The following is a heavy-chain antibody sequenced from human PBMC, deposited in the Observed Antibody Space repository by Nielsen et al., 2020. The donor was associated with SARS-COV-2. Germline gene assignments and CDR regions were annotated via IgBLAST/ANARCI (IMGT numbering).Heavy chain of an antibody. V-gene: IGHV2-26*01. CDR1: GFSLSNARMG. J-gene: IGHJ4*02. D-gene: IGHD3-22*01. CDR3: AHSYYDSSLTYFDY. Sequence: SGPTLVKPTETLTLTCTVSGFSLSNARMGVSWIRQPPGKALEWLAHIFSNDEKSYSTSLKSRLTISKDTSKSQVVLTMTNMDPVDTATYYCAHSYYDSSLTYFDYWGQGTLVTVSS. CDR2: IFSNDEK.